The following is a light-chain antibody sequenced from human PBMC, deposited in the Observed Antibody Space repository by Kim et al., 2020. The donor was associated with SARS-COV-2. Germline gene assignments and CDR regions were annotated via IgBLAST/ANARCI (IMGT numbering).Light chain of an antibody. J-gene: IGLJ3*02. Sequence: SVSPGQTASITCSGDKLGDKYACWYQQKPGQSPVLVIYQDSKRPSGIPGRFSGSNCGNTATLTISGTQAMDEADYYCQAWDSSTGVFGGGTQLTVL. V-gene: IGLV3-1*01. CDR2: QDS. CDR1: KLGDKY. CDR3: QAWDSSTGV.